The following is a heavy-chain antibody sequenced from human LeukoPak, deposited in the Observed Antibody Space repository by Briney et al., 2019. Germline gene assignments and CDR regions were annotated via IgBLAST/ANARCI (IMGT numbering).Heavy chain of an antibody. J-gene: IGHJ4*02. CDR3: AKSGIAAAGTGDLYFDY. CDR2: ISVSGGST. V-gene: IGHV3-23*01. CDR1: GFTFSSYA. D-gene: IGHD6-13*01. Sequence: GGSLRLSCAASGFTFSSYAMSWVRQAPGKGLEWVSAISVSGGSTYYADSVKGRFTISRDNSKNTLYLQMNSLRAEDTAVYYCAKSGIAAAGTGDLYFDYWGQGTLVTVSS.